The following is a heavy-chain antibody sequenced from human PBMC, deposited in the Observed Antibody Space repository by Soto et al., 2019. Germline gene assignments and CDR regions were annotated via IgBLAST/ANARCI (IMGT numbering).Heavy chain of an antibody. CDR3: ASRIRIAVAGTTSYFDD. Sequence: PSETLSLTCAVSGGSISSSNWWSWVRQPPGKGLEWIGEIYHSGSTNYNPSLKSRVTISVDKSKNQFSLKLSSVTAADTAVYYCASRIRIAVAGTTSYFDDWGQGTLVTVSS. CDR1: GGSISSSNW. V-gene: IGHV4-4*02. CDR2: IYHSGST. J-gene: IGHJ4*02. D-gene: IGHD6-19*01.